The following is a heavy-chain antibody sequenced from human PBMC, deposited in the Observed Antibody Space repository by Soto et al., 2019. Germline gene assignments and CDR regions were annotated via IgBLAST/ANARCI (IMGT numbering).Heavy chain of an antibody. CDR2: INPNSGGT. Sequence: ASVKVSCKASGYTFTGYYMHWVRQAPGQGLEWMGWINPNSGGTNYAQKFQGRVTMTRDTSISTAYMELSRLRSEDTAVYYCARELRKGSSIDPWGQGTLVTVSS. CDR3: ARELRKGSSIDP. D-gene: IGHD3-10*01. V-gene: IGHV1-2*02. CDR1: GYTFTGYY. J-gene: IGHJ5*02.